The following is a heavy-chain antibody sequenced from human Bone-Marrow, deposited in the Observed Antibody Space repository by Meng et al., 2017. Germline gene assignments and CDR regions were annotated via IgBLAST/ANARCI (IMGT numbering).Heavy chain of an antibody. V-gene: IGHV1-2*06. CDR1: GYNFPDYY. Sequence: QGRLVQVGAEGKKPGASVKVSCKPSGYNFPDYYIHWVRQAPGQGLEWMGRIDPKNGDTHYAQKFQGRVTMTGDTSISTAYMDLSGLRSDDTAVYYCARDEDISAAGKLFGDYWGQGTLVTASS. D-gene: IGHD6-13*01. CDR2: IDPKNGDT. CDR3: ARDEDISAAGKLFGDY. J-gene: IGHJ4*02.